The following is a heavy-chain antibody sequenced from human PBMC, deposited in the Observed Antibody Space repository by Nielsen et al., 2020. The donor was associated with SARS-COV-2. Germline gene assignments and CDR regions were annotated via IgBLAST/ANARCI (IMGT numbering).Heavy chain of an antibody. D-gene: IGHD2-2*01. CDR2: IYPGDSDT. V-gene: IGHV5-51*01. CDR3: ARHGTYCSSTSCTGGAFDI. CDR1: GYSFTSYW. J-gene: IGHJ3*02. Sequence: GESLKISCKGSGYSFTSYWIGWVRQMPGKGLEWKGIIYPGDSDTRYSPSFQGQVTISADKSISTAYLQWSSLKASDTAMYYCARHGTYCSSTSCTGGAFDIWGQGTMVTVSS.